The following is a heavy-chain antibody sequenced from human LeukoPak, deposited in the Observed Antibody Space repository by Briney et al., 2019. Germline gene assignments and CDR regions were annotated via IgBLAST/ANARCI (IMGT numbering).Heavy chain of an antibody. Sequence: SETLSLTCAVYGGSFSGNYWSWIRQPPGKGLEWIGEIHHSGSTNYNPSLKSRVTISVDTAKNQFSLKVSSVTAADTAVYYCARYRSNLSGFDYWGQGTLVTVSS. CDR2: IHHSGST. V-gene: IGHV4-34*01. J-gene: IGHJ4*02. CDR1: GGSFSGNY. D-gene: IGHD1-26*01. CDR3: ARYRSNLSGFDY.